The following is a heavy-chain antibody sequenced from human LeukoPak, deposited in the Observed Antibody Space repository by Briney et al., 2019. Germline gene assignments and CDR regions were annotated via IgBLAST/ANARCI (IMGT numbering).Heavy chain of an antibody. CDR2: IIPIFGTA. V-gene: IGHV1-69*13. CDR1: GGTFSSYA. CDR3: ARDLGFGIAVAGTVYFDY. Sequence: ASVKVSCKASGGTFSSYAISWVRQAPGQGLEWMGGIIPIFGTANYAQKFQGRVTITADESTSTAYMELSSLRSEDTAVYYCARDLGFGIAVAGTVYFDYWGQGTLVTVSP. J-gene: IGHJ4*02. D-gene: IGHD6-19*01.